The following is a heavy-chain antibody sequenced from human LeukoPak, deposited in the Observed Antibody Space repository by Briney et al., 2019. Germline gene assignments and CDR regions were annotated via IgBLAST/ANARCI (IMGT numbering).Heavy chain of an antibody. CDR1: GGSFSGYY. CDR2: INHSGST. CDR3: ARAFPVYYMDV. Sequence: SETLSLTCAVYGGSFSGYYWSWIRQPPGKGLEWIGKINHSGSTNYNPSLKSRVTLSVDTSKNQFSLKLSSVTAADTAVYYCARAFPVYYMDVWGKGTTVTVSS. D-gene: IGHD2/OR15-2a*01. V-gene: IGHV4-34*01. J-gene: IGHJ6*03.